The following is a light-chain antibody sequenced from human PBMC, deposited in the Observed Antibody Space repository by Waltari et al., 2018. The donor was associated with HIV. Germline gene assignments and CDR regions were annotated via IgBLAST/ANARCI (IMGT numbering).Light chain of an antibody. V-gene: IGLV6-57*01. J-gene: IGLJ3*02. CDR1: SGSIANNY. CDR3: QSYDTNNYWV. CDR2: EDN. Sequence: FMLTQPHSVSESPGKTVTLSCTRTSGSIANNYVQWFQQRPGSIPTSLIYEDNKRPSGVPDRFSGSIDASSNSASLTIFGLQTEDEADYYCQSYDTNNYWVFGGGTKLTVL.